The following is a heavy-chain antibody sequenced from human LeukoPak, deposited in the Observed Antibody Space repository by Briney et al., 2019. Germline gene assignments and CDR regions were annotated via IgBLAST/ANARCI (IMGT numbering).Heavy chain of an antibody. CDR2: ISGSGGST. V-gene: IGHV3-23*01. CDR1: GFTFGSYA. J-gene: IGHJ4*02. D-gene: IGHD3-22*01. CDR3: GPIDSSAYYIEY. Sequence: GGSLRLSCAASGFTFGSYAMSWVRQAPGKGLEWVSAISGSGGSTYYADSVKGRFTISRDNSKNTLYLQMNSLRAEDTAVYYCGPIDSSAYYIEYWGQGTLVTVSS.